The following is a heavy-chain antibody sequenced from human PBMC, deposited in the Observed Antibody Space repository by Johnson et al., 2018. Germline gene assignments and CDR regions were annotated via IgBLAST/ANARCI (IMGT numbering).Heavy chain of an antibody. D-gene: IGHD4-23*01. Sequence: QVQLVESGGGVVKXGRSXRLXCAASGFTFNFYAMHWVRKAPGRGLEWVAIISYDATSKYYADSVKGRFTLPRDNSKNTRYLQMNSLRPEDTAGYYCAKDRSGGVDVPSEYFQHWGQGTLVTVSS. CDR1: GFTFNFYA. CDR3: AKDRSGGVDVPSEYFQH. CDR2: ISYDATSK. J-gene: IGHJ1*01. V-gene: IGHV3-30-3*01.